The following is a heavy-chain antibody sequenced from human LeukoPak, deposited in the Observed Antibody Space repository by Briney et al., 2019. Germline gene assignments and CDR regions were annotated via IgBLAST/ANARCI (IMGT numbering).Heavy chain of an antibody. D-gene: IGHD2-2*02. Sequence: PGGSLRLSCAASGFTFSSYGMHWVRQAPGKGLEWVAFIRYDGSNKYYADSVKGRFTISRDNSKNTLYLQMNSLRAEDTAVYYCARDPEEHCSSTSCYITGYYMDVWGKGTTVTVSS. CDR1: GFTFSSYG. CDR2: IRYDGSNK. V-gene: IGHV3-30*02. J-gene: IGHJ6*03. CDR3: ARDPEEHCSSTSCYITGYYMDV.